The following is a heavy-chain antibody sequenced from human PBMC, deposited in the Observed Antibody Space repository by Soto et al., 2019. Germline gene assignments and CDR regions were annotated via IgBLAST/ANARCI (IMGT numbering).Heavy chain of an antibody. D-gene: IGHD6-13*01. V-gene: IGHV1-69*13. CDR1: GGTFSSYA. CDR2: IIPIFGTA. CDR3: ARPHAAAEQNWFAP. Sequence: SVKVSCKASGGTFSSYAISWVRQAPGQGLEWMGGIIPIFGTANYAQKFRGRVTITADESTSTAYMELSSLRSEDTAVYYCARPHAAAEQNWFAPWGQGTLVTVSS. J-gene: IGHJ5*02.